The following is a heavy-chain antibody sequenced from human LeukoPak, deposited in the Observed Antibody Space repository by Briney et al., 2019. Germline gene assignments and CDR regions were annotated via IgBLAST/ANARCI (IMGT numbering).Heavy chain of an antibody. D-gene: IGHD7-27*01. CDR3: ARGRKTGNYPPFDY. CDR1: GFTFNDYS. Sequence: GGSLRLSCAASGFTFNDYSMNWVRQAPGKGLEWVSYISSSGSTIYYADSVKGRFTISRDNAKNSLYVQMNSLRAEDTAVYYCARGRKTGNYPPFDYWGQGTLVTVSS. J-gene: IGHJ4*02. CDR2: ISSSGSTI. V-gene: IGHV3-48*04.